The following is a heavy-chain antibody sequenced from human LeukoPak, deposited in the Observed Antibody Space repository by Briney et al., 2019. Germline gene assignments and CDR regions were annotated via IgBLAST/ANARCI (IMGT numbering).Heavy chain of an antibody. V-gene: IGHV1-18*01. CDR2: ISAYNGNT. Sequence: GASVKVSCKASGYTFTSYGISWVRQAPGQGLEWMGWISAYNGNTNYAQKLQGRVTMTTDTSTSTAYMELRSLRSDDTAVYHCARTYYYDSSPSPFDYWGQGTLVTVSS. J-gene: IGHJ4*02. CDR1: GYTFTSYG. D-gene: IGHD3-22*01. CDR3: ARTYYYDSSPSPFDY.